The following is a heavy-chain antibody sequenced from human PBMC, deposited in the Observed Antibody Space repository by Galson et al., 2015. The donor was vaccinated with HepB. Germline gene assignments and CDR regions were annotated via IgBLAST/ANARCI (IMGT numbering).Heavy chain of an antibody. Sequence: SLRLSCAASGFTFSSYGMHWVRQAPGKGLEWVAVIWYDGSNKYYADSVKGRFTISRDNSKNTLYLQMNSLRAEDTAVYYCARDFRSITIFGVAKTASFDIWGQGTMVTVSS. V-gene: IGHV3-33*01. CDR1: GFTFSSYG. D-gene: IGHD3-3*01. CDR3: ARDFRSITIFGVAKTASFDI. J-gene: IGHJ3*02. CDR2: IWYDGSNK.